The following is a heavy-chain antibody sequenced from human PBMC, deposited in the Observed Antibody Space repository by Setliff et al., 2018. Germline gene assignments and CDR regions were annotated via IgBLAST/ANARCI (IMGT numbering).Heavy chain of an antibody. CDR3: AGQGPIFGSGLIPGFDQ. V-gene: IGHV3-23*01. CDR2: IGASRDNT. J-gene: IGHJ4*02. Sequence: GGSLRLSCVASTFTFSKYAVTWVRQAPGKGLEWVSSIGASRDNTYYADSVKGRFTISRDNSRNTLYLQMSSLRTEDTAIYFCAGQGPIFGSGLIPGFDQWGQGTMVTVSS. CDR1: TFTFSKYA. D-gene: IGHD3-3*01.